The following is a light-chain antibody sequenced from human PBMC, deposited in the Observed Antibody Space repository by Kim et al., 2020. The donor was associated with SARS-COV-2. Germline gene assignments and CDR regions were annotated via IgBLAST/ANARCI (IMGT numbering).Light chain of an antibody. Sequence: DIQMTQSPSSLSASVGDRATITCRASQSISSYLNWYQQKPGKAPKVLIYAASSLQSGVPSRFSGSGSGTDFTLTISSLQPDDFASYYCQQNYISPWTFGQGTKVDIK. CDR2: AAS. CDR1: QSISSY. J-gene: IGKJ1*01. CDR3: QQNYISPWT. V-gene: IGKV1-39*01.